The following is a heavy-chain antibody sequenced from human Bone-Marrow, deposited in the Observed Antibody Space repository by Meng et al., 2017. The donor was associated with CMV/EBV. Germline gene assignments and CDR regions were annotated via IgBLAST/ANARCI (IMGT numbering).Heavy chain of an antibody. CDR1: GGSFSGYY. CDR3: AKDRAVHAYCSGGSCSQLLGLDV. J-gene: IGHJ6*02. CDR2: INHSGST. Sequence: GSLRLSCAVYGGSFSGYYWSWIRQPPGKGLEWIGEINHSGSTNYNPSLKSRVTISVDTSKNQFSLKLSSVTAADTAVYYCAKDRAVHAYCSGGSCSQLLGLDVWGQGTTVAVSS. V-gene: IGHV4-34*01. D-gene: IGHD2-15*01.